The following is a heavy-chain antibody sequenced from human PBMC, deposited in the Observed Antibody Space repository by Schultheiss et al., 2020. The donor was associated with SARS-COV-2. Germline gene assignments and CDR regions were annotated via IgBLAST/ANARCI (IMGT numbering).Heavy chain of an antibody. CDR3: ARALRTYYYGSGTNWFDP. CDR2: IKQDGSEK. Sequence: ETLSLTCAVYGGSFSGYYWSWIRQPPGKGLEWVANIKQDGSEKYYVDSVKGRFTISRDNAKNSLYLQMNSLRAEDTAVYYCARALRTYYYGSGTNWFDPWGQGTLVTVSS. V-gene: IGHV3-7*01. CDR1: GGSFSGYY. J-gene: IGHJ5*02. D-gene: IGHD3-10*01.